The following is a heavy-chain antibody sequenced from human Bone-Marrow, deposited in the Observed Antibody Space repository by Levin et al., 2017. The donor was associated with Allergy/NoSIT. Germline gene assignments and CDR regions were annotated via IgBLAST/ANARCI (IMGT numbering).Heavy chain of an antibody. V-gene: IGHV4-30-4*01. CDR2: IYYSGST. CDR1: GASISDGDYY. Sequence: SETLSLTCTVSGASISDGDYYWSWIRQPPGKGLEWIGNIYYSGSTNYNPSLKSRVTISVDTSKNQFSLKLNSVTAADTAVFYCARLPGGDDYGDYLWDYWGQGILVSVSS. J-gene: IGHJ4*02. CDR3: ARLPGGDDYGDYLWDY. D-gene: IGHD4-17*01.